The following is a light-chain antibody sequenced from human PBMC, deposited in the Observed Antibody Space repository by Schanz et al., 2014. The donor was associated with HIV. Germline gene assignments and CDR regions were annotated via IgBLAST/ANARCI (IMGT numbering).Light chain of an antibody. CDR3: QTYDSGISGVV. CDR2: GNK. Sequence: QSVLTQPPSVSGALGQRVTISCSGSRSNIGAGYDVHWYQQLPGTAPKLLIFGNKNRPSGVPDRFSGSKSGTSASLAITGLQAEDEADYYCQTYDSGISGVVFGGGTKLTVL. V-gene: IGLV1-40*01. CDR1: RSNIGAGYD. J-gene: IGLJ3*02.